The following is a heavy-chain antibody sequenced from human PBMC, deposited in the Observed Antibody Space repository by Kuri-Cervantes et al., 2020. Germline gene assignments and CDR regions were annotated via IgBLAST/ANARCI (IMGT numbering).Heavy chain of an antibody. Sequence: KISCAASGFTFSSHGMHWVRQAPGQGLEWMGGIIPILGTANYAQKFQGRVTITADESTSTAYMELSSLRSEDTAVYYCATALRGYCSGGSCYTLGVYYMDVWGKGTTVTVSS. CDR2: IIPILGTA. J-gene: IGHJ6*03. V-gene: IGHV1-69*01. D-gene: IGHD2-15*01. CDR3: ATALRGYCSGGSCYTLGVYYMDV. CDR1: GFTFSSHG.